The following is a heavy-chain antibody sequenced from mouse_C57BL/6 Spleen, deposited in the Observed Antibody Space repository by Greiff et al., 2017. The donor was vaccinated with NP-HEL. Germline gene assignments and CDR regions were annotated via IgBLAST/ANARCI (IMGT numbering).Heavy chain of an antibody. CDR1: GFTFSDYY. D-gene: IGHD1-1*01. V-gene: IGHV5-12*01. J-gene: IGHJ2*01. Sequence: EVNVVESGGGLVQPGGSLKLSCAASGFTFSDYYMSWVRQTPEKRLEWVAYISNGGGSTYYPDTVKGRFTISRDNAKNTLYLQMSRLKSEDTAMYYCARDYNVSTGYFDYWGQGTTRTVSS. CDR3: ARDYNVSTGYFDY. CDR2: ISNGGGST.